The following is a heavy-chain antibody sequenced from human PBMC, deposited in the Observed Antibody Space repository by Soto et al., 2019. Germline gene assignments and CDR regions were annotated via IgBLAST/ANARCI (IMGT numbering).Heavy chain of an antibody. J-gene: IGHJ4*02. CDR1: GYTFTGYY. D-gene: IGHD4-17*01. V-gene: IGHV1-2*04. CDR3: ARGRTTVTTEFDY. CDR2: INPNSGGT. Sequence: ASVKVSCKASGYTFTGYYMHWVRQAPGQGLEWMGWINPNSGGTNYAQKFQGWVTMTRDTSISTAYMELSRLRSDDTAVYYCARGRTTVTTEFDYWGQGTLVTVSS.